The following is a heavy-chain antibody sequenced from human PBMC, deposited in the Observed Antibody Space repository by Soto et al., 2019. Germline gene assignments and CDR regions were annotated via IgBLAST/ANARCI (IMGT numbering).Heavy chain of an antibody. CDR2: ISSSSSYI. J-gene: IGHJ6*02. CDR1: GFTFSSYS. V-gene: IGHV3-21*01. CDR3: ARDQVAAAGIYYGMDV. D-gene: IGHD6-13*01. Sequence: EVQLVESGGGLVKPGGSLRLSCAASGFTFSSYSMNWLRQAPGKGLEWVSSISSSSSYIYYADSVKGRFTISRDNAKNSLYLQMNSLRAEDTAVYYCARDQVAAAGIYYGMDVWGQGTTVTVSS.